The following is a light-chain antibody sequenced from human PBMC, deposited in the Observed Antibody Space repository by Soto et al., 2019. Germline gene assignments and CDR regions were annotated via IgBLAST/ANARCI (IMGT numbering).Light chain of an antibody. J-gene: IGKJ5*01. CDR1: PSVPNY. CDR3: QQRNTWPPVT. Sequence: MSQSTNTLSLSPGGRATLSCRASPSVPNYVAWYQQKPGQAPRLLIYGAFNRATGIPARFSGSGSGADFTLTISSLEPEDFAIYYCQQRNTWPPVTFGEGTRLEI. V-gene: IGKV3-11*01. CDR2: GAF.